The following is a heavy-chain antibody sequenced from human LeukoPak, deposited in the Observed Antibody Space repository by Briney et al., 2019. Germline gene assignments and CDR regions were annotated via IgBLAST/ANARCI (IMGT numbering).Heavy chain of an antibody. CDR1: GGSFSGYY. CDR3: ASEHYYDSSGYYL. V-gene: IGHV4-31*11. J-gene: IGHJ4*02. Sequence: ASETLSLTCAVYGGSFSGYYWSWIRQHPGKGLEWIGYIYYSGSTYYNPSLKSRVTISVDTSKNQFSLKLSSVTAADTAVYYCASEHYYDSSGYYLWGQGTLVTVSS. D-gene: IGHD3-22*01. CDR2: IYYSGST.